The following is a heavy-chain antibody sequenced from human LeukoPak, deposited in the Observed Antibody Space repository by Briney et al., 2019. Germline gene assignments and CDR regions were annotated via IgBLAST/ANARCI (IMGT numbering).Heavy chain of an antibody. CDR3: ARLRRIAFAFDI. CDR2: IYYSGST. D-gene: IGHD3-3*02. Sequence: SETLSLTCAVYGGSFSSYYWSWIRQPPGKGLEWIGYIYYSGSTNYNPSLKSRVTISVDTSKNQFSLKLSSVTAADTAVYYCARLRRIAFAFDIWGQGTMVTVSS. CDR1: GGSFSSYY. J-gene: IGHJ3*02. V-gene: IGHV4-59*08.